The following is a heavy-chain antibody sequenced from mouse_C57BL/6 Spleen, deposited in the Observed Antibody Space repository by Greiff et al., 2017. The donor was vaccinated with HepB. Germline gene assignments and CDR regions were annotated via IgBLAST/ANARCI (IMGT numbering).Heavy chain of an antibody. CDR1: GYTFTDYE. V-gene: IGHV1-15*01. Sequence: VQLQQSGAELVRPGASVTLSCKASGYTFTDYEMHWVKQTPVHGLEWIGAIDPETGGTAYNQKFKGKAILTADKSSSTAYMELRSLTSEDSAVYYCTRGGDDYDVWFAYWGQGTLVTVSA. J-gene: IGHJ3*01. D-gene: IGHD2-4*01. CDR2: IDPETGGT. CDR3: TRGGDDYDVWFAY.